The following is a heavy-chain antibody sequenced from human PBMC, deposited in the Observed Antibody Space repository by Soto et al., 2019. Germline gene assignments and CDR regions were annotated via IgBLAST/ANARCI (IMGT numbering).Heavy chain of an antibody. V-gene: IGHV1-18*04. CDR2: ISAYNGNT. Sequence: GASVKVSCKASGYTFTSYGISWVRQAPGQGLEWMGWISAYNGNTNYAQKLQGRVTMTTDTSTSTACMELRSLRSDDTAVYYCARRGAATFVDWFDPWGQGTLVTVSS. CDR1: GYTFTSYG. D-gene: IGHD3-10*01. CDR3: ARRGAATFVDWFDP. J-gene: IGHJ5*02.